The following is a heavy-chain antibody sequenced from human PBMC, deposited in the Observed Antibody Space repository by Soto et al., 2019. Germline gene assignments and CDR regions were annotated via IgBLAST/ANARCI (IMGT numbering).Heavy chain of an antibody. CDR3: SRRINYFASGDDHNYFDY. Sequence: GETLKITCNGSVYSFTSNWIGWLRQMPVKGLELVGLIYPDDSATRYSPSFQCQDTISADTSVSTAYLPWSSLKASDTATYDCSRRINYFASGDDHNYFDYWGQGTQVNVSS. J-gene: IGHJ4*02. CDR1: VYSFTSNW. D-gene: IGHD2-21*02. CDR2: IYPDDSAT. V-gene: IGHV5-51*01.